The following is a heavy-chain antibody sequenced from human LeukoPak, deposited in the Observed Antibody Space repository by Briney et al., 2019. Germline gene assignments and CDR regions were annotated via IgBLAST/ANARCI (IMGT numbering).Heavy chain of an antibody. CDR2: IIPIFGTA. CDR3: ARSGVGTTPSWFDP. V-gene: IGHV1-69*13. Sequence: ASVKVSCKASEGTFSSYAISWVRQAPGQGLEWMGGIIPIFGTANYAQKFQGRVTITADESTSTAYMELSSLRSEDTAVYYCARSGVGTTPSWFDPWGQGTLVTVSS. CDR1: EGTFSSYA. D-gene: IGHD3-3*01. J-gene: IGHJ5*02.